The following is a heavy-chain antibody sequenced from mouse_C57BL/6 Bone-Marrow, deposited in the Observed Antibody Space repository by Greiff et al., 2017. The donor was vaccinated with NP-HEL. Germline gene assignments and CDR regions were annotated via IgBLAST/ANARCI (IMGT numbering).Heavy chain of an antibody. Sequence: EVMLVESGGDLVKPGGSLKLSCAASGFTFSSYGMSWVRQTPDKRLEWVATISSGGSYTYYPASVTGRFTISRDNAKNTLYQQMSSLKSEDTAMYYCARRVNWDKMYYAMDYWGQGTSVTVSS. CDR1: GFTFSSYG. CDR2: ISSGGSYT. CDR3: ARRVNWDKMYYAMDY. D-gene: IGHD4-1*01. J-gene: IGHJ4*01. V-gene: IGHV5-6*02.